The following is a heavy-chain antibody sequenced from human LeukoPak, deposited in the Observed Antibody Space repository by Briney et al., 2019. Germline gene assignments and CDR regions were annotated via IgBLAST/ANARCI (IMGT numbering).Heavy chain of an antibody. CDR2: ISWNSGSI. CDR1: GFTFDDYA. D-gene: IGHD3-10*01. J-gene: IGHJ4*02. CDR3: AKDYYYGSGSYYFDY. V-gene: IGHV3-9*01. Sequence: GGSLRLSCAGSGFTFDDYAMHWVRQAPGKGLEWVSGISWNSGSIGYADSVEGRFTISRDNAKNSLYLQMNSLRAEDTALYYCAKDYYYGSGSYYFDYWGQGTLVTVSS.